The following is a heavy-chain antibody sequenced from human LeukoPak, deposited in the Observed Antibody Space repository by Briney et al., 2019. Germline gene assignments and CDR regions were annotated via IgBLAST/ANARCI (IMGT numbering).Heavy chain of an antibody. CDR2: INHSGST. D-gene: IGHD6-13*01. J-gene: IGHJ4*02. V-gene: IGHV4-34*01. Sequence: SETLSLTCAVYGGSFSGYYWSWIRQPPGKGLEWIGEINHSGSTNYNPSLKSRVTISVDTSKNQFSLKLSSVTAADTAVYYCARGRREGAAASTQNNDYWGQGTLVTVSS. CDR3: ARGRREGAAASTQNNDY. CDR1: GGSFSGYY.